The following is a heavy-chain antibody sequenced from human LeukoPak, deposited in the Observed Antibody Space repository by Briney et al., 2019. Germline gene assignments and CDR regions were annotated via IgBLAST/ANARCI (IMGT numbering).Heavy chain of an antibody. CDR1: GYNFASYR. V-gene: IGHV5-51*01. D-gene: IGHD5-18*01. Sequence: PGESLKISCKGSGYNFASYRIGWVRQMPGKGLEWMGITYPGDSDTRSSPSFQGQVTMSVDKSVNTAYLQWSSLKASDTAMYYCARTPGYSFYFDYWGLGTPVTVSS. J-gene: IGHJ4*02. CDR2: TYPGDSDT. CDR3: ARTPGYSFYFDY.